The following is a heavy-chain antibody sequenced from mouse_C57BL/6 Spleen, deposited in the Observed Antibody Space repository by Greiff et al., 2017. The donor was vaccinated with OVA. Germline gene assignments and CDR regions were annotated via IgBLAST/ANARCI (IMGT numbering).Heavy chain of an antibody. CDR2: ISDGGSYT. V-gene: IGHV5-4*01. D-gene: IGHD4-1*01. J-gene: IGHJ1*03. Sequence: EVQVVESGGGLVKPGGSLKLSCAASGFTFSSYAMSWVRQTPEKRLEWVATISDGGSYTYYPDNVKGRFTISRDNAKNNLYLQMSHLKSEDTAMYYCARAGTGWYFDVWGTGTTVTVSS. CDR1: GFTFSSYA. CDR3: ARAGTGWYFDV.